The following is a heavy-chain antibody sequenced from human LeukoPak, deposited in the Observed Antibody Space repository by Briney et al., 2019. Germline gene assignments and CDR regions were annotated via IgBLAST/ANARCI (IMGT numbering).Heavy chain of an antibody. V-gene: IGHV3-53*01. D-gene: IGHD2-21*02. CDR3: AKDFVVVPGNVNYFDY. CDR2: IYSGGST. J-gene: IGHJ4*02. Sequence: GGSLRLSCAASGLTVSSNYIWVRQAPGKGLEWVSVIYSGGSTYYADSVKGRFTVSRDNSKNTLYVQMKSLRAEDTAVYYCAKDFVVVPGNVNYFDYWGQGTLVTVSS. CDR1: GLTVSSNY.